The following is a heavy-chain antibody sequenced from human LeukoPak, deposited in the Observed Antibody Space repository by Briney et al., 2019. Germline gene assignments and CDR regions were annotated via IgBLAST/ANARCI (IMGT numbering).Heavy chain of an antibody. CDR3: AHPTEYSSSWYGNWFDP. CDR2: ISASGGST. V-gene: IGHV3-23*01. CDR1: GFTFSSYA. D-gene: IGHD6-13*01. J-gene: IGHJ5*02. Sequence: PGGSLRLSCAASGFTFSSYAMSWVRQAPGKGLEWVSAISASGGSTYYADSVKGRFTISRDNSKHTLYLQMNSLRAEDTAVYYCAHPTEYSSSWYGNWFDPWGQGTLVTVSS.